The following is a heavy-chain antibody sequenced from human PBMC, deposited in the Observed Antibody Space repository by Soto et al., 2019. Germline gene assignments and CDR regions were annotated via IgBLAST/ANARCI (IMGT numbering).Heavy chain of an antibody. V-gene: IGHV5-51*01. Sequence: PXESLKISCKGSGYSFTSYWIGWVRQMPGKGLEWMGIIYPGDSDTRYSPSFQGQVTISADKSISTAYLQWSSLKASDTAMYYCARGLRGDILTGSFDYWGQGTLVTVSS. CDR3: ARGLRGDILTGSFDY. J-gene: IGHJ4*02. D-gene: IGHD3-9*01. CDR1: GYSFTSYW. CDR2: IYPGDSDT.